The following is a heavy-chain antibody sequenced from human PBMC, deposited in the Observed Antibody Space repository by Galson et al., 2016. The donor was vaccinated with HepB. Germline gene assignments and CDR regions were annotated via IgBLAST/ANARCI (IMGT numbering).Heavy chain of an antibody. D-gene: IGHD3-10*01. V-gene: IGHV2-5*02. CDR2: IFWDDEK. Sequence: PALVKPTQTLTLTCTFSGFSLSTTGVGVGWVRQPPGKALEWLAPIFWDDEKRYRPSLGSRISITKNTAKNQVGLTMTNMHPVDTATYYCVHRAFLYNFGSTNYYNVFDFWGQGALVTVSS. J-gene: IGHJ4*02. CDR1: GFSLSTTGVG. CDR3: VHRAFLYNFGSTNYYNVFDF.